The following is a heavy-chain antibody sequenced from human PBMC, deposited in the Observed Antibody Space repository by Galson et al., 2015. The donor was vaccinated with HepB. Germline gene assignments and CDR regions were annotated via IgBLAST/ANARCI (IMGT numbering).Heavy chain of an antibody. D-gene: IGHD3-3*01. J-gene: IGHJ4*02. CDR3: GRGDEWYRSAGVPF. Sequence: SVKVSCKASGYSFTSFDINWLRQATGQGLEWMGWMNPKSSNTGYAEKFQGRVTMTRNTSRTTAYMELRGLTSEDTAVYYCGRGDEWYRSAGVPFWGQGTLVTVSS. CDR2: MNPKSSNT. V-gene: IGHV1-8*01. CDR1: GYSFTSFD.